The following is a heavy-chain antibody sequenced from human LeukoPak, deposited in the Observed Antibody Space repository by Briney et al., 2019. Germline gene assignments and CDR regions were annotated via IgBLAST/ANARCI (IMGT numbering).Heavy chain of an antibody. V-gene: IGHV4-34*01. CDR3: ARDDSSTYSAFDP. CDR2: INHSGST. J-gene: IGHJ5*02. D-gene: IGHD3-22*01. Sequence: SETLSLTCAVFGGSFSGYYWSWIRQPPGEGLEWIGEINHSGSTNYHPSLKSRVTISVDTSKNQFSLKLNSVTAADTAVYYCARDDSSTYSAFDPWGQGTLVTVSS. CDR1: GGSFSGYY.